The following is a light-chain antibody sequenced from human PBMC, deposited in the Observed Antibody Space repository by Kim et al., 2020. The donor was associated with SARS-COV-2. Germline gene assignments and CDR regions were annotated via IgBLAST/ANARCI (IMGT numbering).Light chain of an antibody. Sequence: SYELTQPPSVSVSPGQTASITCSGYKLGDKYVSWYQQKPGQSPVVVIYQDNQRPSGIPERFSGSNSGNTATLTISGTQAMDEADYYCQASDSSAHTYVFGAGTKVSVL. CDR3: QASDSSAHTYV. CDR1: KLGDKY. V-gene: IGLV3-1*01. CDR2: QDN. J-gene: IGLJ1*01.